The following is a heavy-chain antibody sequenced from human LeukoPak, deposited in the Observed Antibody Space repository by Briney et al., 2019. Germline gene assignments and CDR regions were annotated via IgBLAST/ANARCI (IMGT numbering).Heavy chain of an antibody. CDR1: GYTFTSYD. Sequence: ASVKVSCKASGYTFTSYDINWVRQATGQGLEWMGWMNPNSGNTGYAQKFQGRVTMTRNTSISTAYMELSSLRSEDTAVYYCARGVWGVYYWPDSKGMEVWGKGTRAPVSS. CDR2: MNPNSGNT. J-gene: IGHJ6*04. D-gene: IGHD3-3*01. CDR3: ARGVWGVYYWPDSKGMEV. V-gene: IGHV1-8*01.